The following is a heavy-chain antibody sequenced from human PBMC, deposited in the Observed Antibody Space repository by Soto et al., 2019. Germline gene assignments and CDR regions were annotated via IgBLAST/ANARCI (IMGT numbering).Heavy chain of an antibody. CDR1: GYTFTSYG. J-gene: IGHJ6*02. V-gene: IGHV1-18*04. D-gene: IGHD3-10*01. Sequence: GASVKVSCKASGYTFTSYGISWVRQAPGQGLEWMGWISAYNGNTNYAQKLQGRVTMTTDTSTSTAYMELRSLRSDDTAVYYCARGLRSGGMVRGVIITSPGDYYYYGMDVWGQGTTVTVSS. CDR2: ISAYNGNT. CDR3: ARGLRSGGMVRGVIITSPGDYYYYGMDV.